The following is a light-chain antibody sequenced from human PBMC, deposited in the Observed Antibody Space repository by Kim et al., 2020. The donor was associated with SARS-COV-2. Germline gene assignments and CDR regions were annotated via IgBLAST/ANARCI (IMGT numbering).Light chain of an antibody. CDR2: AAS. Sequence: ESVLTQSPGTLSLSPGERATLSCRASQSVSSIYLAWYQQKPGQAPRLLIYAASSRATGIPDRFSGSGSGTDFTLTIRRLEPEDFAVYYCQQYTSSSWTFGQGTKVEIK. V-gene: IGKV3-20*01. J-gene: IGKJ1*01. CDR1: QSVSSIY. CDR3: QQYTSSSWT.